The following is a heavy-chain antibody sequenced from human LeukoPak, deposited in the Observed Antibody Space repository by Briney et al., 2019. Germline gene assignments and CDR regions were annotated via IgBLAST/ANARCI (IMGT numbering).Heavy chain of an antibody. CDR1: GGSFSGFY. J-gene: IGHJ4*02. D-gene: IGHD3-22*01. Sequence: SETLSLTCAVYGGSFSGFYWSWIRQPPGKGLEWIGEINHSGSTNYNPSLKSRVTISVDTSKNQFSLKLSSVTAADTAVYYCARGTSGYYDSSGYPSWGQGTLVTVSS. V-gene: IGHV4-34*01. CDR2: INHSGST. CDR3: ARGTSGYYDSSGYPS.